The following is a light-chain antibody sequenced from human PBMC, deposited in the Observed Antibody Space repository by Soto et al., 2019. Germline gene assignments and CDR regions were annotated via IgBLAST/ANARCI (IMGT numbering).Light chain of an antibody. CDR2: KAS. J-gene: IGKJ1*01. CDR1: QSISSW. Sequence: DIQMTQSPSTLSASVGDRVTITCRASQSISSWLAWYQQKPGKAPKLLIYKASSLESGVPSRFSGSGSGTEFTLTISILQPDDFATYYCQQSNSLRTFGQGTKVEIK. V-gene: IGKV1-5*03. CDR3: QQSNSLRT.